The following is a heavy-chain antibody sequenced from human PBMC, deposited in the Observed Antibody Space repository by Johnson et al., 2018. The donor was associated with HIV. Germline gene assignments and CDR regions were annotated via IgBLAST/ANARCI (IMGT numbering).Heavy chain of an antibody. Sequence: VQLVESGGGVVQPGRSLRLSCAASGFTFSNAWMSWVRQAPGKGLEWVGRIKSKTDGGTTDYAAPVKGRFTISRDDSKNTLYLQMNSLKTEDTAVYYCTTALRGTVTRDGYILDAVDIWGQGTMVTVSS. J-gene: IGHJ3*02. CDR2: IKSKTDGGTT. V-gene: IGHV3-15*01. CDR3: TTALRGTVTRDGYILDAVDI. CDR1: GFTFSNAW. D-gene: IGHD5-24*01.